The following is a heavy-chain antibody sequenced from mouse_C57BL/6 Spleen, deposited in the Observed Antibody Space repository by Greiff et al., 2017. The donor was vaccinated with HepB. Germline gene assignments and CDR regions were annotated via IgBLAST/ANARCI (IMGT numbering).Heavy chain of an antibody. V-gene: IGHV1-26*01. CDR3: ARGRVYYYGSSPFDY. CDR2: INPNNGGT. D-gene: IGHD1-1*01. Sequence: EVQLQQSGPELVKPGASVKISCKASGYTFTDYYMNWVKQSHGKSLEWIGDINPNNGGTSYNQKFKGKATLTVDKSSSTAYMELRSLTSEDSAVYYCARGRVYYYGSSPFDYWGQGTTLTVSS. CDR1: GYTFTDYY. J-gene: IGHJ2*01.